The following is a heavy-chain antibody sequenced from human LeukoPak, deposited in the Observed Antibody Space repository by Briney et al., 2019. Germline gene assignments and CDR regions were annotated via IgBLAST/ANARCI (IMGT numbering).Heavy chain of an antibody. CDR2: IIPIFGTA. V-gene: IGHV1-46*01. CDR1: GYTFTGYY. J-gene: IGHJ3*02. Sequence: ASVKVSCKASGYTFTGYYMHWVRQAPGQGLEWMGGIIPIFGTANYAQKFQGRVTMTRDTSTSTVYMELSSLRSEDTAVYYCARDHMITFGGVIGNDAFDIWGQGTMVTVSS. CDR3: ARDHMITFGGVIGNDAFDI. D-gene: IGHD3-16*02.